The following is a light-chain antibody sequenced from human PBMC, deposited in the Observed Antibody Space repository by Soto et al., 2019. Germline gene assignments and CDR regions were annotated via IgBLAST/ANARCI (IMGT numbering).Light chain of an antibody. CDR2: GAS. CDR1: QSVSSY. Sequence: EIVLTQSPATLSLSPGERATLSCRASQSVSSYLAWYQQKPGQAPRLLIYGASSRATGVPDRFSASGSGTDFTLTISRLEPEDFAVYHCQQYGRSPLITVGQGTRLEIK. J-gene: IGKJ5*01. V-gene: IGKV3-20*01. CDR3: QQYGRSPLIT.